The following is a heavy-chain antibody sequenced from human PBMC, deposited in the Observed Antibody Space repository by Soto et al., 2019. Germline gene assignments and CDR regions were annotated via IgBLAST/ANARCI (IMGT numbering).Heavy chain of an antibody. CDR1: GGTSTRYA. Sequence: QERLVQSGAEVRKPGSSVKVSCKVTGGTSTRYAINWVRQAPGQGLEWMGGIVPMFGTSKYAQKFQGRVTITADTSTNIAYMELRSLRSEDTAVYYCVRGWGGYGGHDLWDYFDYWGQGILVTVSS. CDR2: IVPMFGTS. CDR3: VRGWGGYGGHDLWDYFDY. D-gene: IGHD5-12*01. V-gene: IGHV1-69*06. J-gene: IGHJ4*02.